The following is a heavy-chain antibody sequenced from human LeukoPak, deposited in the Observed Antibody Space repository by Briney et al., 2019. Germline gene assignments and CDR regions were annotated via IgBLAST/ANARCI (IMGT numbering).Heavy chain of an antibody. CDR1: GGSFSGYY. CDR3: ARGRSSITIFGVVMPTYYYYMDV. CDR2: INHSGST. Sequence: PSETLSLTWAVYGGSFSGYYWSWIRQPPGKGLEWIGEINHSGSTNYNPSLKSRVTISVDTSKNQFSLKLSSVTAADTAVYYCARGRSSITIFGVVMPTYYYYMDVRGKGTTVTVSS. D-gene: IGHD3-3*01. V-gene: IGHV4-34*01. J-gene: IGHJ6*03.